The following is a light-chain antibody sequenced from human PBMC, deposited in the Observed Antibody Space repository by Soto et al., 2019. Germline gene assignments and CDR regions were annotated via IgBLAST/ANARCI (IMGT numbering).Light chain of an antibody. V-gene: IGKV3-11*01. Sequence: TQSPSTLSASVGDRVTITCRASQSVHSYLAWFQQKPGQAPRLLIYDASNRATGIPARFSGSGSGTDFTLTISSLEPEDFAIYYCQQRYGWPPITFGQGTRLEIK. CDR2: DAS. J-gene: IGKJ5*01. CDR1: QSVHSY. CDR3: QQRYGWPPIT.